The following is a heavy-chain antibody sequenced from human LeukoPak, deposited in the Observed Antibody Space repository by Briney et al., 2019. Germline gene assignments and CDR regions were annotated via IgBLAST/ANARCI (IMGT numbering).Heavy chain of an antibody. V-gene: IGHV1-69*05. CDR3: ARAVTHYYYYYYMDV. CDR2: IIPIFGTA. J-gene: IGHJ6*03. CDR1: GGTFSSYA. D-gene: IGHD4-17*01. Sequence: GSSVKVSCKASGGTFSSYAISWVRQAPGQGLEWMGGIIPIFGTANYAQKFQGRVTITTDESTSTAYVELSSLRSEDTAVYYCARAVTHYYYYYYMDVWGKGTTVTVSS.